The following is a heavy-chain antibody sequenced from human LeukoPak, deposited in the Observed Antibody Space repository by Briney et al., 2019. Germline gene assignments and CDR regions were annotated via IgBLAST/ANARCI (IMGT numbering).Heavy chain of an antibody. CDR2: IHYSGST. CDR1: GGSISSYY. D-gene: IGHD3-22*01. CDR3: ARYDGRGHYRYYFDY. V-gene: IGHV4-59*01. Sequence: SETLSLTCTVSGGSISSYYWSWIRRAPGKGLEWIGYIHYSGSTNCNPSLKSRVTISVDTSKNQFSLKLSSVTAADTAVYYCARYDGRGHYRYYFDYWGQGTLVTVSS. J-gene: IGHJ4*02.